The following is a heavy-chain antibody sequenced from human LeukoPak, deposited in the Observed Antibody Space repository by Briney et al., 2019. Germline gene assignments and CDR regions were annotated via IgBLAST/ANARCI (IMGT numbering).Heavy chain of an antibody. J-gene: IGHJ4*02. Sequence: GGSLRLSCAASGFTFSSYAMSWVRQAPGKGLEWVSSISSSSSYIYYADSVKGRFTISRDNAKNSLYLQMNSLRAEDTAVYYCARGAARRTVNFDYWGQGTLVTVSS. D-gene: IGHD6-6*01. CDR3: ARGAARRTVNFDY. CDR2: ISSSSSYI. V-gene: IGHV3-21*01. CDR1: GFTFSSYA.